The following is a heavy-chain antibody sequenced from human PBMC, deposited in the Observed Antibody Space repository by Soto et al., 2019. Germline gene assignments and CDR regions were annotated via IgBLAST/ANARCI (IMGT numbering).Heavy chain of an antibody. V-gene: IGHV4-30-2*01. J-gene: IGHJ4*02. Sequence: SETLSLTCAVSGGSIISGGYSWSWIRQPPGKGLEWIGYIYHSGSTYYNPSLKSRVTISVDRSKNQFSLKLSSVTAADTAVYYCARAEGGIFDYWGQGTLVTVSS. CDR2: IYHSGST. D-gene: IGHD3-16*01. CDR1: GGSIISGGYS. CDR3: ARAEGGIFDY.